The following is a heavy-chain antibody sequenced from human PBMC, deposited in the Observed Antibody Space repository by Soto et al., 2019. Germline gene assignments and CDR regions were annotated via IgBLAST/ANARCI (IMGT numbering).Heavy chain of an antibody. CDR2: ISYDGNDR. CDR1: GFIFSGYG. V-gene: IGHV3-30*18. D-gene: IGHD2-2*01. J-gene: IGHJ4*02. Sequence: GGSLRLSYAASGFIFSGYGMHWVRQAPGKGLEYVAVISYDGNDRYYTDSVKGRFTISRDNSKNTLYLEMNSLRAEDTAVYYCAKDWLWGSTSCYGFDYWAREPWSPSPQ. CDR3: AKDWLWGSTSCYGFDY.